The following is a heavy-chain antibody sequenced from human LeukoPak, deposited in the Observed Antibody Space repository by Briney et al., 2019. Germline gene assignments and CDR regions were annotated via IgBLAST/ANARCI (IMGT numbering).Heavy chain of an antibody. Sequence: SETLSLTCTVSGGSISNYYWSWIRQPPGKGLEWIGYMYYSGSPNYNPSLKSRVTISVDTSKNQFSLKLSSVTAADTAVYYCARDMGFCSSTSCYPWFDPWGQGTLVTVSS. CDR2: MYYSGSP. D-gene: IGHD2-2*01. V-gene: IGHV4-59*01. CDR3: ARDMGFCSSTSCYPWFDP. CDR1: GGSISNYY. J-gene: IGHJ5*02.